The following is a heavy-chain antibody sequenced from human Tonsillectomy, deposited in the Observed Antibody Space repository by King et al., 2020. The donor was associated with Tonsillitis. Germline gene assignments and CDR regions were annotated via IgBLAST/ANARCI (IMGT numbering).Heavy chain of an antibody. CDR1: GFIFDDYA. V-gene: IGHV3-9*01. CDR3: AKDRGYSYSTTNFDY. J-gene: IGHJ4*02. CDR2: ISWNSGSI. D-gene: IGHD5-18*01. Sequence: VQLVESGGGLVQPGRSLRLSCAASGFIFDDYAMHWVRHAPGKGLEWVSGISWNSGSIGYADSVKGRFTISRDNAKNSLYLQMNSLRAEDTALYYCAKDRGYSYSTTNFDYWGQGTLVTVSS.